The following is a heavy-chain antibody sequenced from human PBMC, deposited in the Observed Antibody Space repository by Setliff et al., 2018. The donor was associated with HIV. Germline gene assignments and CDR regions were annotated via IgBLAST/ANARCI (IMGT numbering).Heavy chain of an antibody. V-gene: IGHV1-3*03. J-gene: IGHJ4*02. D-gene: IGHD3-3*01. CDR3: ARGIYDFWTGYADY. Sequence: ASVKVCCKASGYTFTSYAIHWMRQAPGQRLEWMGWINAGNGNTQFSQEFQGRVTITRDTSASTAYMELSSLRSEGMAVYYCARGIYDFWTGYADYWGPGTLVTVSS. CDR2: INAGNGNT. CDR1: GYTFTSYA.